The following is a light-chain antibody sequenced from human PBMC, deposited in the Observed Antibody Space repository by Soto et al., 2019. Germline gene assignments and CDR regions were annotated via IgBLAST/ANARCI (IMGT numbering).Light chain of an antibody. CDR3: QENGSSQA. CDR2: GAS. J-gene: IGKJ4*01. V-gene: IGKV3-20*01. Sequence: EIVLTQSPGTLSLSPGERATLSCRASQSVTRIYLAWYQQKPGQGPRLLIYGASSRSTGIPDRFTGSGSGTDVSLTHRRLESEDFAVYYCQENGSSQAFGGGNKVEL. CDR1: QSVTRIY.